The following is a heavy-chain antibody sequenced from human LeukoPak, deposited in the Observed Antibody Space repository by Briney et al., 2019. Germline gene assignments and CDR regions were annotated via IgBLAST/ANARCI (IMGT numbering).Heavy chain of an antibody. CDR1: GFIFNNYW. CDR3: ASLAHYDILTGYYSNFDY. CDR2: IKQDGSEK. D-gene: IGHD3-9*01. J-gene: IGHJ4*02. V-gene: IGHV3-7*01. Sequence: GGSLRLSCAASGFIFNNYWMSWVRQAPGKGLEWVANIKQDGSEKYYVDSVKGRFTISRDNAKNSLYLQMNSLRAEDTAVYYCASLAHYDILTGYYSNFDYWGQGTLVTVSS.